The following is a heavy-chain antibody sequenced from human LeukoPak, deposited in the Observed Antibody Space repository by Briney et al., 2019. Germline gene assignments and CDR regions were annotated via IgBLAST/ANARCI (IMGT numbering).Heavy chain of an antibody. Sequence: VASVTVSCKASGYTFIDYYIHWVRQAPGQGLEWMGVINPIGGATSYAQKFQGRVTMTRDTSTSTVYMELSSLRSEDTAIYFCAIIGGADMPTIISDMDVWGKGTAVTVSS. J-gene: IGHJ6*03. D-gene: IGHD5-24*01. CDR1: GYTFIDYY. CDR2: INPIGGAT. CDR3: AIIGGADMPTIISDMDV. V-gene: IGHV1-46*01.